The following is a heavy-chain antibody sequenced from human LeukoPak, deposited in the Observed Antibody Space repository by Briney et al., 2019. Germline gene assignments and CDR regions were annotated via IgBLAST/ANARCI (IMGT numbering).Heavy chain of an antibody. J-gene: IGHJ4*02. D-gene: IGHD6-13*01. CDR2: ITWDGDST. CDR3: AKGTSSWHEFDS. V-gene: IGHV3-43D*03. Sequence: GGSLRLSCAASGFTFDDYAMHWVRQAPGKGLEWVSLITWDGDSTYYADSVKGRFTISRDNSKNYLYLQMNSLRVEDTALYYCAKGTSSWHEFDSWGQGTLVTVSS. CDR1: GFTFDDYA.